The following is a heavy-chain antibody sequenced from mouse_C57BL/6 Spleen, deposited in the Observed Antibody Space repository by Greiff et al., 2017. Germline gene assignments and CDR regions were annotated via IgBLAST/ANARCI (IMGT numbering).Heavy chain of an antibody. J-gene: IGHJ3*01. D-gene: IGHD1-1*01. Sequence: EVKLVESGAGLVKPGGSLKLSCAASGFTFSSYAMSWVRQTPEKRLEWVAYISSGGDYIYYADTVKGRFTISRDNARNTLYLQMSSLKSEDTAMYYCTRDYYGSRGFAYWGQGTLVTVSA. CDR2: ISSGGDYI. CDR3: TRDYYGSRGFAY. CDR1: GFTFSSYA. V-gene: IGHV5-9-1*02.